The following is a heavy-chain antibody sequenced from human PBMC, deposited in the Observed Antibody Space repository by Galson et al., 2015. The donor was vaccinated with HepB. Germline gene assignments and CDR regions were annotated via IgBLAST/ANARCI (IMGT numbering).Heavy chain of an antibody. Sequence: SLRLSCAASGFTFSSYAMHWVRQAPGKGLEWVAVISYDGSNKYYADSVKGRFTIPRDNSKNTLYLQMNSLRAEDTAVYYCARAGGYIDYYYYYGMDVWGQGTTVTVSS. J-gene: IGHJ6*02. CDR3: ARAGGYIDYYYYYGMDV. CDR1: GFTFSSYA. D-gene: IGHD3-22*01. CDR2: ISYDGSNK. V-gene: IGHV3-30-3*01.